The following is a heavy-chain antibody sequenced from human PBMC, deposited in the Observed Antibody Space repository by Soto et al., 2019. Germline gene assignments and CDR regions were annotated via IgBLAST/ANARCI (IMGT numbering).Heavy chain of an antibody. D-gene: IGHD3-10*01. CDR1: GFTFSNFA. Sequence: EVQLLESGGGLVQPGGSLRLSCAASGFTFSNFAMSWVRQAPGKGLEWVSAISGPGESPYYADSVRGRFTISRDNSENTVSLQMNSLSPEDTAVYFCVKRLMYSYGSGPYDAWGQGTLVTVSS. V-gene: IGHV3-23*01. CDR3: VKRLMYSYGSGPYDA. CDR2: ISGPGESP. J-gene: IGHJ5*02.